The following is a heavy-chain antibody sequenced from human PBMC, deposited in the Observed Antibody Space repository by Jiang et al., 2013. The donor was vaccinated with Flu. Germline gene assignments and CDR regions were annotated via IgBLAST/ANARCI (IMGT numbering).Heavy chain of an antibody. J-gene: IGHJ4*02. D-gene: IGHD3-3*01. CDR1: GGSFSGYY. Sequence: LLKPSETLSLTCAVYGGSFSGYYWSWIRQPPGKGLEWIGEINHSGSTNYNPSLKSRVTISVDTSKNQFSLKLSSVTAADTAVYYCARRGAYDFWSGYYYFDYWGQGTLVTVSS. V-gene: IGHV4-34*01. CDR2: INHSGST. CDR3: ARRGAYDFWSGYYYFDY.